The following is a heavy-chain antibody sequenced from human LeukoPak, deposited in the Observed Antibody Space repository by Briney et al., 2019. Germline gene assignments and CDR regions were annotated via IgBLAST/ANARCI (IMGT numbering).Heavy chain of an antibody. CDR1: GVSFSGYY. V-gene: IGHV4-34*01. Sequence: SETLSLTCAVYGVSFSGYYWSWIRQPPGKGLEWIGEINHSGSTNYNPSLKSRVTISVDTSKNQFSLKLSSVTAADTAVYYCARASRVATRVLDYWGQGTLVTVSS. CDR2: INHSGST. J-gene: IGHJ4*02. D-gene: IGHD5-24*01. CDR3: ARASRVATRVLDY.